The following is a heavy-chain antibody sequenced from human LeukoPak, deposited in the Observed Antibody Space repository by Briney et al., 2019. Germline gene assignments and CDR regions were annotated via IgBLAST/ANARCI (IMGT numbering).Heavy chain of an antibody. CDR3: ATDLLDD. Sequence: PGGSLRLSCAASGFTFSNAWMSWVCQAPGEGLEWVGRIKRTSDGGTTDYAAPVKGRFTISRDDSKNMVYLQMNSLTTEDTAVYYCATDLLDDWGQGTLVTVSS. V-gene: IGHV3-15*01. CDR1: GFTFSNAW. CDR2: IKRTSDGGTT. J-gene: IGHJ4*02.